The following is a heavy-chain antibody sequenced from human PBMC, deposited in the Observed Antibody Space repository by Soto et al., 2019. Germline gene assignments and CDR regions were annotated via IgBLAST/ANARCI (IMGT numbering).Heavy chain of an antibody. CDR3: AGDRSNSPDYFDY. V-gene: IGHV4-30-4*01. CDR2: IYYSGRT. D-gene: IGHD6-6*01. J-gene: IGHJ4*02. CDR1: GGSISSDDYY. Sequence: QVQLQESGPGLVKPSQTLSLTCIVSGGSISSDDYYWRWIRQPPGKGLEWVGHIYYSGRTYYNTSLKSRLTISVDTSKNQFSLKLSSVSAADTAVYFCAGDRSNSPDYFDYWGQGTMVTVSS.